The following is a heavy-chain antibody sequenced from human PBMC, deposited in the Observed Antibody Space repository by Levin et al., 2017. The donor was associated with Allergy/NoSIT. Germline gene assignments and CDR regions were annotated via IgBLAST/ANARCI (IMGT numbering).Heavy chain of an antibody. CDR1: GGSISGNY. D-gene: IGHD6-6*01. V-gene: IGHV4-59*08. CDR2: IHYSGNI. J-gene: IGHJ4*02. Sequence: SQTLSLTCTVSGGSISGNYWTWIRQPPGKGLEWIGYIHYSGNINYNPSLKSRVTISVDTSKNQFSLKLNSLTAADTAVYYCARLPTSSSYFDYWGQGTLVTVSS. CDR3: ARLPTSSSYFDY.